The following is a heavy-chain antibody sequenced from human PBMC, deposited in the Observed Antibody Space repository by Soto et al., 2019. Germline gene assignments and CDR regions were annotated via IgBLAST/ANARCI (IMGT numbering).Heavy chain of an antibody. D-gene: IGHD3-10*01. V-gene: IGHV4-59*01. Sequence: KPSETLSLTCTVSGGSISSYYWSWIRRPPGKGLEWIGYIYNSGSTHSNPSLQSRVTISVDTSKNQFSLKLSSVTAADTGIYYCARARITMVREVIKYNMDVWGQGTTVTVS. J-gene: IGHJ6*02. CDR1: GGSISSYY. CDR2: IYNSGST. CDR3: ARARITMVREVIKYNMDV.